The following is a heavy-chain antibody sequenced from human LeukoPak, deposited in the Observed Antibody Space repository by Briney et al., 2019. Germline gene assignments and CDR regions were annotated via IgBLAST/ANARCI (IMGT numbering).Heavy chain of an antibody. D-gene: IGHD2-15*01. J-gene: IGHJ6*03. CDR1: GGTFSSYA. V-gene: IGHV1-69*01. CDR2: IIPIFGTA. CDR3: ARNGLLHGYYYYMDV. Sequence: SVKVSCKASGGTFSSYAISWVRQAPGQGLEWVGGIIPIFGTANYAQKFQGRVTITADESTSTAYMELSSLRSEDTAVYYCARNGLLHGYYYYMDVWGKGTTVTVSS.